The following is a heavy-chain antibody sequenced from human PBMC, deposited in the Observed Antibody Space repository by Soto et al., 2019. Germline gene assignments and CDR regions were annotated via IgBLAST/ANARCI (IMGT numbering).Heavy chain of an antibody. CDR2: LKSDGRDT. CDR3: VREMPVPIRGGYYYYSVLDA. D-gene: IGHD2-2*01. Sequence: PGGSLRLSCAAPGFSFNDNWMHWVRQVPGKGLMWVSRLKSDGRDTIYADSVKGRFTVSRDSAKNTLYLQMNSLRVEDTAVYYCVREMPVPIRGGYYYYSVLDAWGQGTTVTVSS. V-gene: IGHV3-74*01. J-gene: IGHJ6*02. CDR1: GFSFNDNW.